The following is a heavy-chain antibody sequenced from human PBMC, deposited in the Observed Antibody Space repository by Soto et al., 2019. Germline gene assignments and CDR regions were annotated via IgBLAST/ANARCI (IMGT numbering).Heavy chain of an antibody. V-gene: IGHV1-2*04. CDR1: GYTFTGYY. J-gene: IGHJ6*02. CDR3: ARVSQKLVVAYYGMDV. D-gene: IGHD2-2*01. CDR2: INPNSGGT. Sequence: ASVKVSCKASGYTFTGYYMHWVRQAPGQGLEWMGWINPNSGGTNYAQKFQGWVTMTRDTSISTAYMELSRLRSDDTAVYYCARVSQKLVVAYYGMDVWGQGTTVT.